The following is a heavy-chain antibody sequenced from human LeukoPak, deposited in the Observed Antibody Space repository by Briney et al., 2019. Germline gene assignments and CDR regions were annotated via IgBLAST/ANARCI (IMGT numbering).Heavy chain of an antibody. V-gene: IGHV3-9*03. CDR3: AKDAQSGYSSGWDAFDI. CDR1: GFTFDDYA. J-gene: IGHJ3*02. CDR2: ISWNSGSI. D-gene: IGHD6-19*01. Sequence: PGGSLRLSCAASGFTFDDYAMHWVRQAPGKGLEWVSGISWNSGSIVYADSVKGRFTISRDNAKNSLHLQMNSLRAEDMALYYCAKDAQSGYSSGWDAFDIWGQGTMVTVSS.